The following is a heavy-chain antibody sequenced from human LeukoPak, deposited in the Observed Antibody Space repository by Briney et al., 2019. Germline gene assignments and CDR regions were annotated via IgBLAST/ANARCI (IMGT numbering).Heavy chain of an antibody. CDR2: IYYSGST. J-gene: IGHJ5*02. CDR3: ARDQGGSYNNWFDP. Sequence: SETLSLTCTVSGGSISSSSYYWGWIRQPPGKGLEWIGSIYYSGSTYYNPSLKSRVTISFDTSKNQFSLKLNSVTAADTALYYCARDQGGSYNNWFDPWGQGTLVTVSS. D-gene: IGHD1-26*01. CDR1: GGSISSSSYY. V-gene: IGHV4-39*07.